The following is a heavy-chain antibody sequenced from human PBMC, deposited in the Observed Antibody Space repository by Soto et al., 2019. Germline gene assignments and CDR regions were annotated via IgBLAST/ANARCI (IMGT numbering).Heavy chain of an antibody. CDR1: GFSFSSYA. V-gene: IGHV3-23*01. CDR2: ISDTAHRI. Sequence: PGGSLRLSCAASGFSFSSYAMSWVRQAPGEGLDWVSAISDTAHRIFHADSVKGRFTISRDNSRNRLYLQMNSLRAEDTALYYCVILALGKFDFWGQGTLVTVSS. J-gene: IGHJ4*02. D-gene: IGHD1-26*01. CDR3: VILALGKFDF.